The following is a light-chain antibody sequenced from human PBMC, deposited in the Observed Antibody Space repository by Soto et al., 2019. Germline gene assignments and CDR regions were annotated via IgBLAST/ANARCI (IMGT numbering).Light chain of an antibody. J-gene: IGKJ1*01. V-gene: IGKV1-5*03. Sequence: DIQMAQSPSTLSGSVGDRVTITCRASQTISSWVAWYQQRPGKAPDLLIYAASTLESGVPSRFSGSGSGTEFNLTISNLQPEDFVTYYCQQYNSYATFGQGTKVDIK. CDR3: QQYNSYAT. CDR1: QTISSW. CDR2: AAS.